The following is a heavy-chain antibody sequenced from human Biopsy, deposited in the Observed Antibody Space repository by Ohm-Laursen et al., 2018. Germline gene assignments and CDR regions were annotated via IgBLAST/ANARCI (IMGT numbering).Heavy chain of an antibody. CDR2: ISSSSDNI. CDR1: GFTLSSYS. CDR3: ARFPDFWSGYYVDS. Sequence: SLRLSCSASGFTLSSYSMNWVRQTPGKGLEWVSTISSSSDNIYYVDSVKGRLTISRDNAKNSLYLQMNSLRAEDTAVYYCARFPDFWSGYYVDSWGQGTLVTVSS. V-gene: IGHV3-21*04. J-gene: IGHJ4*02. D-gene: IGHD3-3*01.